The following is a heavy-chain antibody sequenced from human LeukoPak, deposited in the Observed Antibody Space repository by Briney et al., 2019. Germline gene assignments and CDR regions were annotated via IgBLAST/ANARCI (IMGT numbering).Heavy chain of an antibody. V-gene: IGHV6-1*01. J-gene: IGHJ4*02. CDR3: ARDFGTTGWHTFDY. Sequence: ASQTLSLTCVVSGDSVSSKNGAWNWIRQSPSRGLEWLGRTYYRSKWYNDYAESMEGRMTISQDTSKNQCSLHLNSVTPDDTAVYYCARDFGTTGWHTFDYWGQGTLVTVSS. CDR1: GDSVSSKNGA. CDR2: TYYRSKWYN. D-gene: IGHD6-19*01.